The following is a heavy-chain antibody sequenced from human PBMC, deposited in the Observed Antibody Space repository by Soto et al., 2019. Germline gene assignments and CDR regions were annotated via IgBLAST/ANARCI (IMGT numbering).Heavy chain of an antibody. CDR2: IDPSDSYT. CDR3: ARHPSAPAALDP. D-gene: IGHD2-2*01. CDR1: GYDFTTYW. J-gene: IGHJ5*02. V-gene: IGHV5-10-1*01. Sequence: GESLKISCQGFGYDFTTYWISWVRQMPGKGLEWMGRIDPSDSYTNYAPSFLGHVTIPADKSIGTAYLQWSSLRASDTAMYYCARHPSAPAALDPWGQGTLVTVSS.